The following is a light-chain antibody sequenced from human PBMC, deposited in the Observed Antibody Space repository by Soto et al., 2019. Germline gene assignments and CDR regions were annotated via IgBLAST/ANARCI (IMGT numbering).Light chain of an antibody. CDR3: AAWDDSLSGYV. V-gene: IGLV1-44*01. CDR2: NNN. Sequence: QLVLTQPPSASGTPGQRVSISCSGSGSNIGSNTVNWYQQLPGTAPKLLMYNNNQRPSGVPDRFSGSKSGTSASLAISGLQSEDEADYYCAAWDDSLSGYVFGTGTKLTVL. J-gene: IGLJ1*01. CDR1: GSNIGSNT.